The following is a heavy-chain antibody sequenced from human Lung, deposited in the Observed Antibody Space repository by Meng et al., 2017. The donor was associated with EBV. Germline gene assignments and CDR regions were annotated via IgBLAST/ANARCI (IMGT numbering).Heavy chain of an antibody. CDR2: ISAYNGNT. D-gene: IGHD1-26*01. CDR3: ARVEVGITSGDY. V-gene: IGHV1-18*01. Sequence: QAQLWQAGGEVKKPGASVKVSCKASGYTFTNYGITWVRQAPGQGLEWMGWISAYNGNTNYAQTLQGRVTMTTDTSTSTAYMELGSLRSDDTAVYYCARVEVGITSGDYWGQGTLVTVSS. CDR1: GYTFTNYG. J-gene: IGHJ4*02.